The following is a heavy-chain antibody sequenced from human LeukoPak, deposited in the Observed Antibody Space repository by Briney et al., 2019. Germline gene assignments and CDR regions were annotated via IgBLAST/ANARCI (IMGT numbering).Heavy chain of an antibody. V-gene: IGHV3-30*14. CDR1: GFTFSSYA. J-gene: IGHJ4*02. D-gene: IGHD5-24*01. CDR2: ISYDGSNK. Sequence: GGSLRLSCAASGFTFSSYAMHWVRQAPGKGLEWVAVISYDGSNKYYADSVKGRFTISRDISRNTVHLQMNSLRAGDTAVYYCARDPHGYNSYFDYWGQGTLVTVSS. CDR3: ARDPHGYNSYFDY.